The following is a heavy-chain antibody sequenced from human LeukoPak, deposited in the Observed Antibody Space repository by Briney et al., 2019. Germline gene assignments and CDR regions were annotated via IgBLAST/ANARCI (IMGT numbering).Heavy chain of an antibody. V-gene: IGHV3-30-3*01. CDR1: GFTFSSYA. CDR2: ISYDGSNK. CDR3: AREGGPYRPLDY. Sequence: SGGSLRLSCAASGFTFSSYAMHWVRQAPGKGLEWVAVISYDGSNKYYADSVKGRFTISRDNSKNTLYLQMNSLRAEDTAVYYCAREGGPYRPLDYSGQGTLVTVSS. J-gene: IGHJ4*02.